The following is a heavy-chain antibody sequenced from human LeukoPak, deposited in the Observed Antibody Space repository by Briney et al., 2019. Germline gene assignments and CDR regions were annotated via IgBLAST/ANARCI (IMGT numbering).Heavy chain of an antibody. J-gene: IGHJ4*02. CDR3: ARTRKSSGWLDY. V-gene: IGHV4-30-2*01. CDR1: GGSISSGGYS. CDR2: IYHSGST. Sequence: SQTLSLTCAVSGGSISSGGYSWSWIRQPPGKGLERIGYIYHSGSTYYNPSLKSRVTISVDRSKNQFSLKLSSVTAADTAVYYCARTRKSSGWLDYWGQGTLVTVSS. D-gene: IGHD6-19*01.